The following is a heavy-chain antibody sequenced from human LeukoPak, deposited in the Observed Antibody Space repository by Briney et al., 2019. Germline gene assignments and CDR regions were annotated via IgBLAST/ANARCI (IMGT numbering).Heavy chain of an antibody. CDR1: GLTFSSYS. J-gene: IGHJ4*02. CDR2: ISSSSNYI. CDR3: ARVPHAMVRGVIITEFYFDY. D-gene: IGHD3-10*01. V-gene: IGHV3-21*01. Sequence: PGGSLRLSCAASGLTFSSYSMNWVRRAPGKGLEWVSSISSSSNYIYYADSVKGRFTISRDNAKNSLYLQMNSLRAEDTAVYYCARVPHAMVRGVIITEFYFDYWGQGTLVTVSS.